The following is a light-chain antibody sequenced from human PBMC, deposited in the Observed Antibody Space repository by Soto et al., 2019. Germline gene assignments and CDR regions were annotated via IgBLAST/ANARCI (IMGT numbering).Light chain of an antibody. J-gene: IGLJ1*01. Sequence: QSALTLPASVSGSPGQSITISCTGTSSDTAGYNYVSWYQQHPGKAPKLMIYEVSNRPSGVSNRFSGSQSGNTASLTISGLQAEDEANYYCSSYTTSNTPLFVFGTGTKATVL. CDR3: SSYTTSNTPLFV. CDR2: EVS. V-gene: IGLV2-14*01. CDR1: SSDTAGYNY.